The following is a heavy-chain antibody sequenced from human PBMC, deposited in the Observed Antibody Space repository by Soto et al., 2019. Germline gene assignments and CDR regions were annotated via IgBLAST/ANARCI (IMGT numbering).Heavy chain of an antibody. CDR3: ARHHRKVGLSSSWYIFDY. CDR2: IWYDGSNK. D-gene: IGHD6-13*01. J-gene: IGHJ4*02. V-gene: IGHV3-33*01. CDR1: GFTFSSYG. Sequence: GGSLRLSCAASGFTFSSYGMHWVRQAPGKGLEWVAVIWYDGSNKYYADSVKGRFTISRDNSKNTLYLQMNSLRAEDTAVYYCARHHRKVGLSSSWYIFDYWGQGT.